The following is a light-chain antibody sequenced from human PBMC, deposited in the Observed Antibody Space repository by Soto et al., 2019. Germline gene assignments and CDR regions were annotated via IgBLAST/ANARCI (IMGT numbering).Light chain of an antibody. CDR2: QTS. CDR3: YHYGSSPYI. V-gene: IGKV3-20*01. Sequence: IVLTQSPGTLSLSPGERVSLSCRASQSIAWNTLAWFQQKPGQAPRLLIYQTSDRAAGITDRFSGSGSGTDFTLAISRLEPEDFAVFYCYHYGSSPYIVGQGTKL. J-gene: IGKJ2*01. CDR1: QSIAWNT.